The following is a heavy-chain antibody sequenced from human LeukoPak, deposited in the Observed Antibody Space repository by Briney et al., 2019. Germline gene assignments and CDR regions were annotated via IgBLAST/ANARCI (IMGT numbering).Heavy chain of an antibody. CDR2: ISYDGSNK. J-gene: IGHJ4*02. V-gene: IGHV3-30*03. D-gene: IGHD6-13*01. CDR1: GFTFSSYG. Sequence: GRSLRLSCAASGFTFSSYGMHWVRQAPGKGLEWVAVISYDGSNKYYADSVKGRFTISRDNSKNTLYLQMNSLRAEDTAVYYCAREGRGSNRSWYYDYWGQGTLVTVSS. CDR3: AREGRGSNRSWYYDY.